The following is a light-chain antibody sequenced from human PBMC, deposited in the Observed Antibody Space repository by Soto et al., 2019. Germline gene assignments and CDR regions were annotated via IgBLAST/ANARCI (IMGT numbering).Light chain of an antibody. Sequence: QSVLTQPPSVSAAPGQKVTISCSGSSSNIGNNYVSWYQQLPGTAPKLLIYENNKRPSGIPDRFSGSKSGTSATLGITGLQTGDEAEYYCGTWDSSLSASVFGTGINVNGL. CDR3: GTWDSSLSASV. CDR1: SSNIGNNY. CDR2: ENN. J-gene: IGLJ1*01. V-gene: IGLV1-51*02.